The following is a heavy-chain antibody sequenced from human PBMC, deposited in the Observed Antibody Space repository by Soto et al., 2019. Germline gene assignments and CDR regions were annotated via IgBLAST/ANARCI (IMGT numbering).Heavy chain of an antibody. D-gene: IGHD2-15*01. J-gene: IGHJ6*02. CDR1: GFTFSSSA. CDR2: IVVGSGNT. CDR3: AAGYCSGGSCYPRYYYGMDV. Sequence: SVKVSCKASGFTFSSSAVQWVRQARGQRLEWIGWIVVGSGNTNYAQKLQERVAITRDMSTSTAYMELRSLRSEDTAVYYCAAGYCSGGSCYPRYYYGMDVWGQGTTVTVSS. V-gene: IGHV1-58*01.